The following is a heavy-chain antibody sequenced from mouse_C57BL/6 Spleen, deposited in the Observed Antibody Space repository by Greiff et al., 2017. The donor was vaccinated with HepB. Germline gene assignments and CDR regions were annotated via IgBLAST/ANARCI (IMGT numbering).Heavy chain of an antibody. CDR2: IDPEDGET. CDR1: GFNIKDYY. J-gene: IGHJ1*03. D-gene: IGHD1-1*01. V-gene: IGHV14-2*01. Sequence: VHVKQSGAELVKPGASVKLSCTASGFNIKDYYMHWVKQRTEQGLEWIGRIDPEDGETKYAPKFQGKATITADTSSNTAYLQLSSLTSEDTAVYYCARPFKITTVVGGYFDVWGTGTTVTVSS. CDR3: ARPFKITTVVGGYFDV.